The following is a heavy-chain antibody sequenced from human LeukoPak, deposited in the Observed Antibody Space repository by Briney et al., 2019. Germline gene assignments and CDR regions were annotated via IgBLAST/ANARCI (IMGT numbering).Heavy chain of an antibody. J-gene: IGHJ6*03. CDR3: AKDRDTAMVNYMDV. V-gene: IGHV3-33*06. Sequence: GRSLRLSCAASGFTFSSYGMHWVRQAPGKGLEWVAVIWYDGSNKYYADSVKGRFTISRDNSKNTLYLQVNSLRAEDTAVYYYAKDRDTAMVNYMDVWGKGTTVTVSS. D-gene: IGHD5-18*01. CDR2: IWYDGSNK. CDR1: GFTFSSYG.